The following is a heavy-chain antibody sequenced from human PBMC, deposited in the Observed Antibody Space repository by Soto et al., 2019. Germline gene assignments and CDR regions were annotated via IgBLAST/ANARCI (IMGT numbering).Heavy chain of an antibody. CDR2: IYYSGST. CDR1: GGSISSGGYY. Sequence: SETLSLTCTVSGGSISSGGYYWSWIRQHPGKGLEWIGYIYYSGSTYYNPSLKSRVTISVDTSKNQFSLKLSSVTAADTAVYYCARGSRAAAGYFDYWGQGTLVTVSS. CDR3: ARGSRAAAGYFDY. D-gene: IGHD6-13*01. J-gene: IGHJ4*02. V-gene: IGHV4-31*03.